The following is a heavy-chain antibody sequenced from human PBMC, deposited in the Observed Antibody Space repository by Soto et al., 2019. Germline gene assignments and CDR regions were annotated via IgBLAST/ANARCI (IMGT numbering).Heavy chain of an antibody. CDR1: GYTFTGYY. Sequence: ASVKVSCKASGYTFTGYYMHWVRQAPGQGLEWMGWINPNSGGTNYAQKFQGRVTMTRDTSISTAYMELSRLRPDDTAVYYCAREAAYCSSTSCSAIYYYYGMDVWGQGTTVTVSS. CDR2: INPNSGGT. D-gene: IGHD2-2*01. J-gene: IGHJ6*02. V-gene: IGHV1-2*02. CDR3: AREAAYCSSTSCSAIYYYYGMDV.